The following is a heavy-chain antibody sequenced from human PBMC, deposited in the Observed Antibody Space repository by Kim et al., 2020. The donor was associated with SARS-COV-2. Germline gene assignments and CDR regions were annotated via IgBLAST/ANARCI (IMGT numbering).Heavy chain of an antibody. CDR2: IYYSGST. CDR1: GCSISSSIYY. D-gene: IGHD3-9*01. CDR3: ARGYDILTGYLNYFDY. Sequence: SETLSLTCTVSGCSISSSIYYWVWIRQPPGKGLEWIGRIYYSGSTYYNPSLKSRVTISVETSKNQFTLKLSSVTAADTALYYCARGYDILTGYLNYFDYWGEGTQVTVSS. J-gene: IGHJ4*02. V-gene: IGHV4-39*01.